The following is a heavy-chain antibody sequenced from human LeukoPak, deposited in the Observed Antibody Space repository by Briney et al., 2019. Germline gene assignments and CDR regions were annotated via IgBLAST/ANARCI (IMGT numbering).Heavy chain of an antibody. J-gene: IGHJ3*02. D-gene: IGHD1-14*01. CDR1: GGSISSGGYY. CDR2: IYHSGST. Sequence: KPSETLSLTCTVSGGSISSGGYYWSWIRQPPGKGLEWIGYIYHSGSTYYNPSLKSRVTISVDRSKNQFSLKLSSVTAADTAVYYCARERATNRLKGAFDIWGQGTMVTVSS. CDR3: ARERATNRLKGAFDI. V-gene: IGHV4-30-2*01.